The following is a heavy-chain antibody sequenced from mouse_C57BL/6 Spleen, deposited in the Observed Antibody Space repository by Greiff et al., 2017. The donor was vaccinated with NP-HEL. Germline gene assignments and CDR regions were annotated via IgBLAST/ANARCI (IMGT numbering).Heavy chain of an antibody. J-gene: IGHJ4*01. V-gene: IGHV2-2*01. CDR2: IWSGGST. Sequence: VKLQESGPGLVQPSQSLSITCTVSGFSLTSYGVHWVRQSPGKGLEWLGVIWSGGSTDYNAAFISRLSISKDNSKSQVFFKMNSLQADDTAIYYCARSITTVVAYYYAMDYWGQGTSVTVSS. CDR1: GFSLTSYG. CDR3: ARSITTVVAYYYAMDY. D-gene: IGHD1-1*01.